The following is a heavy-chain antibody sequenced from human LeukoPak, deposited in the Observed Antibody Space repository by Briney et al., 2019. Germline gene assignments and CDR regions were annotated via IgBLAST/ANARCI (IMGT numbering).Heavy chain of an antibody. V-gene: IGHV1-18*01. CDR2: ISAYNGNT. CDR1: GYTFTSYG. J-gene: IGHJ4*02. Sequence: ASVKVSCKASGYTFTSYGISWVRQAPGQGLEWMGWISAYNGNTNYAQKLQGRVTMTTDTSTSTAYMERRSLRSDGTAVYYCAALLGCSGGSCSIDYWGQGTLVTVSS. CDR3: AALLGCSGGSCSIDY. D-gene: IGHD2-15*01.